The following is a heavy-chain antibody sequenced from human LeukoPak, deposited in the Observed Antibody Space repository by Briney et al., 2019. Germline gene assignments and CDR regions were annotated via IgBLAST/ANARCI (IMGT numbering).Heavy chain of an antibody. CDR1: GYTFTGYY. D-gene: IGHD2-21*02. CDR3: ARVAYCGGDCYSRGISDY. Sequence: ASVKVSCKASGYTFTGYYMHWVRQAPGQGLEWMGWINPNSGGTNYAQKFQGRVTMTRDTSISTAYMELSRLRSDDTAVYYCARVAYCGGDCYSRGISDYWGQGTLVTVSS. V-gene: IGHV1-2*02. CDR2: INPNSGGT. J-gene: IGHJ4*02.